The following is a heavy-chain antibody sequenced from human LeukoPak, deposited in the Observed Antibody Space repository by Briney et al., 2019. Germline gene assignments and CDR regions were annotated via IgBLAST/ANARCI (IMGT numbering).Heavy chain of an antibody. CDR1: GFTFSSYW. Sequence: GGSLRLSCAASGFTFSSYWMSWVRQAPGKGLEWVANIKQDGSEKYYVDSVKGRFTISRDNAKNSLYLEMNSLRAEDTAVYYCARRYCSGGSCYHYYYYMDVWGKGTTVTVSS. CDR3: ARRYCSGGSCYHYYYYMDV. D-gene: IGHD2-15*01. V-gene: IGHV3-7*01. J-gene: IGHJ6*03. CDR2: IKQDGSEK.